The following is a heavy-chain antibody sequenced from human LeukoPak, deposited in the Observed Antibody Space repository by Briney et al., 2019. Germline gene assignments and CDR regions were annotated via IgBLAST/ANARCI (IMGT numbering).Heavy chain of an antibody. CDR1: GGSISSYY. CDR3: ARLPIVGATGFDY. V-gene: IGHV4-59*12. Sequence: SETLSLTCTVSGGSISSYYWSWIRQPPGKGLEWIGYIYYSGSTNYNPSLKSRVTISVDKSKNQFSLKLSSVTAADTAVYYCARLPIVGATGFDYWGQGTLVTVSS. J-gene: IGHJ4*02. CDR2: IYYSGST. D-gene: IGHD1-26*01.